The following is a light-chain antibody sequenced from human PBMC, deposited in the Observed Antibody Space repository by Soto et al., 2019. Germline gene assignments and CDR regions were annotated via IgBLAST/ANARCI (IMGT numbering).Light chain of an antibody. V-gene: IGKV1-5*03. J-gene: IGKJ1*01. CDR1: QSISAW. CDR3: QQYNDYSWT. Sequence: DIQMTQSPSTLSASVGDRVSINCRASQSISAWLAWYQQKPGKAPRLLLYKASTLEIGVPSRFSGSGSGTEFTLTIRSLQPDDVATYYCQQYNDYSWTFGQGTKVEIK. CDR2: KAS.